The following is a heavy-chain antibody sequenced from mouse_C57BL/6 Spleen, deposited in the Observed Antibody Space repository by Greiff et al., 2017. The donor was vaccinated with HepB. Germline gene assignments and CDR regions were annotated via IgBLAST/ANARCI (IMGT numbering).Heavy chain of an antibody. V-gene: IGHV5-15*01. CDR1: GFTFSDYG. J-gene: IGHJ2*01. Sequence: EVLGVESGGGLVQPGGSLKLSCAASGFTFSDYGMAWVRQAPRKGPEWVAFISNLAYSIYYADTVTGRFTNSRENAKNTLYLEMSSLRSEDTAMYYCARVGAAYYFDYWGQGTTLTVSS. D-gene: IGHD3-1*01. CDR2: ISNLAYSI. CDR3: ARVGAAYYFDY.